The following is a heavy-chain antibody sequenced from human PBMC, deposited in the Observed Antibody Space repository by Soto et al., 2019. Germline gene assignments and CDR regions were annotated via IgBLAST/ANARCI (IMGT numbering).Heavy chain of an antibody. CDR1: GGSISSSRYY. CDR3: ARPLSLGVVTPRSKYYYGKDV. J-gene: IGHJ6*02. CDR2: IYYSGST. V-gene: IGHV4-39*01. D-gene: IGHD2-15*01. Sequence: SETLSLTCTVSGGSISSSRYYWGCIRQPPGKGLEWIGSIYYSGSTYYHPSLKSRVTISVDTSKNQFSLKLSSVTAADTAVYYCARPLSLGVVTPRSKYYYGKDVSFQGTTVNDSS.